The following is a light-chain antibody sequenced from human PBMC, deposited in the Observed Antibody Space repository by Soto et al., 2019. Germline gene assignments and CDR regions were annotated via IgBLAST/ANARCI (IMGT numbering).Light chain of an antibody. CDR3: QQYNTYST. V-gene: IGKV1-5*03. CDR2: KAS. Sequence: DIEMTQSPPTLSASVGDRVIITCRASQSISTWLAWYQHKPGKAPKLLIHKASSLQSGVPSRFSGSGSGTEFTLTISSLQPDDFATYYCQQYNTYSTFGQGTKVEI. CDR1: QSISTW. J-gene: IGKJ1*01.